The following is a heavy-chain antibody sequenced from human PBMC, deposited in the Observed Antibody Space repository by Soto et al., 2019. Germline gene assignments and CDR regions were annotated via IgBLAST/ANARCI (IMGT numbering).Heavy chain of an antibody. J-gene: IGHJ3*02. CDR1: GGTFSSYA. CDR2: IIPIFGTA. CDR3: ARDPLAYCGGDCFERSGAFDI. D-gene: IGHD2-21*02. Sequence: SVKVSCKASGGTFSSYAISWVRQAPGQGLEWMGGIIPIFGTANYAQKFQGRVTITADESTSTAYMELSSLRSEDTAVYYCARDPLAYCGGDCFERSGAFDIWGQGTMVTVSS. V-gene: IGHV1-69*13.